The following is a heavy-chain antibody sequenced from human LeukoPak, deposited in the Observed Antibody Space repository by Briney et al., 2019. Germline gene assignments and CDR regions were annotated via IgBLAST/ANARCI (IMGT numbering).Heavy chain of an antibody. J-gene: IGHJ6*03. CDR1: GFTFSSYG. V-gene: IGHV3-23*01. CDR3: ARVWGDSSGYYYDYYYYYMDV. D-gene: IGHD3-22*01. CDR2: ISGSGGST. Sequence: GGSLRLSCAASGFTFSSYGMSWVRQAPGKGLEWVSAISGSGGSTYYADSVKGRFTISRDNAKNSLYLQMNSLRAEDTAVYYCARVWGDSSGYYYDYYYYYMDVWGKGTTVTISS.